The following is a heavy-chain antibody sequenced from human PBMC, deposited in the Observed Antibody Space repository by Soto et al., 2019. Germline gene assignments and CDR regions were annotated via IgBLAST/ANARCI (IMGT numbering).Heavy chain of an antibody. CDR2: ISYDGSNK. CDR3: AKELQRGVASLDH. Sequence: QVQLVESGGGVVQPGRSLRLSCTASGFTFTSYGMHWARQAPGKGLEWVAVISYDGSNKYYTDSVKGRFTISRDNSNNTLYLEASSLRGEDTSVYYCAKELQRGVASLDHWGQGTLVIVSS. CDR1: GFTFTSYG. J-gene: IGHJ4*02. V-gene: IGHV3-30*18. D-gene: IGHD3-10*01.